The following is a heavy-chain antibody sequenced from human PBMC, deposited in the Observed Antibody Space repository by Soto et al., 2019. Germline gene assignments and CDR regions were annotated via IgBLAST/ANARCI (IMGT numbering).Heavy chain of an antibody. V-gene: IGHV1-8*01. CDR2: MNPNSGST. CDR1: GYTFTSYD. Sequence: ASVKVSCKASGYTFTSYDINWVRQATGQGLEWMGWMNPNSGSTGYAQKFQGRVTMTRNTSISTAYMELSSLRSEDTAVYYCARGGDSSSWYFGYYYYGMDVWGQGTTVTVSS. D-gene: IGHD6-13*01. CDR3: ARGGDSSSWYFGYYYYGMDV. J-gene: IGHJ6*02.